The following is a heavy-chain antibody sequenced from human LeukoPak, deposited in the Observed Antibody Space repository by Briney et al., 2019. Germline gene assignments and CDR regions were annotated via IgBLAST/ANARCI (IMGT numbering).Heavy chain of an antibody. CDR1: GGSISSYY. Sequence: SETLSLTCTVSGGSISSYYWSWIRQPPGKGLEWIGYIYYSGSTNYNPSLKSRVTISVDTSKNQFSLKLSSVTAADTAVYYCARDFYYDSSGYYPQGWFDPWGQGTLVTVSS. J-gene: IGHJ5*02. D-gene: IGHD3-22*01. CDR3: ARDFYYDSSGYYPQGWFDP. CDR2: IYYSGST. V-gene: IGHV4-59*12.